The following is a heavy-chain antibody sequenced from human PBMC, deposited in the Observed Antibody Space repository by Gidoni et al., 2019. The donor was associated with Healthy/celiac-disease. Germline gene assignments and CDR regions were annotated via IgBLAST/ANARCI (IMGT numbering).Heavy chain of an antibody. J-gene: IGHJ4*02. D-gene: IGHD6-13*01. V-gene: IGHV3-72*01. Sequence: EVQLVESGGGLVQPGGSLRLSCAASGFTFSDHYMDWVRQAPGKGLEWVGRTRNKANSYTTEYAASVKSRFTISRDDSKNSLYLQMNSLKTEDTAVYYCARDAGTPRDYWGQGTLVTVSS. CDR3: ARDAGTPRDY. CDR1: GFTFSDHY. CDR2: TRNKANSYTT.